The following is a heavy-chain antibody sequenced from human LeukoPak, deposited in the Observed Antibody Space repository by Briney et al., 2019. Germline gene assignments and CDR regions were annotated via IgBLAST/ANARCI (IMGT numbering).Heavy chain of an antibody. CDR1: GFTFSTYG. CDR3: AKSGTRSSWSPRVKTYLDY. D-gene: IGHD6-13*01. V-gene: IGHV3-30*18. CDR2: ISYDGSNK. J-gene: IGHJ4*02. Sequence: GGSLRLSCAASGFTFSTYGMHWVRQAPGKGLEWVAVISYDGSNKYYADSVKGRFTISRDNSKNTLYLQMNSLRAEDTAVYYCAKSGTRSSWSPRVKTYLDYWGQGTLVTVSS.